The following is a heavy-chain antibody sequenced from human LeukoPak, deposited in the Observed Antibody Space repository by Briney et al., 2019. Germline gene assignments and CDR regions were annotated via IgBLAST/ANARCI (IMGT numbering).Heavy chain of an antibody. V-gene: IGHV4-59*10. CDR3: ARGVVIAPQTFDY. D-gene: IGHD2-21*01. CDR2: IYTSGST. J-gene: IGHJ4*02. Sequence: PSETLSLTCAVYGGSFSGYYWSWIRQPAGKGLEWIGRIYTSGSTNYNPSLKSRVTMSVDTSKNQFSLKLSSVTAADTAVYYCARGVVIAPQTFDYWGQGILVTVSS. CDR1: GGSFSGYY.